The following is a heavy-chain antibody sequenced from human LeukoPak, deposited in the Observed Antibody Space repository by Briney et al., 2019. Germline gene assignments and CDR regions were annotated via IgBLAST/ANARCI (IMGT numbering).Heavy chain of an antibody. D-gene: IGHD1-26*01. CDR1: GASLGIACYY. V-gene: IGHV4-61*01. Sequence: SEALSLTCTVSGASLGIACYYWSRILDPPWGGREWIGYIYDISNTHYNPCLRTRVTRSVDPSKNQFSLKLNSVTAADTAVYYCARTQSQSGSYRYYFGYWGQGTLVTVSS. CDR3: ARTQSQSGSYRYYFGY. J-gene: IGHJ4*02. CDR2: IYDISNT.